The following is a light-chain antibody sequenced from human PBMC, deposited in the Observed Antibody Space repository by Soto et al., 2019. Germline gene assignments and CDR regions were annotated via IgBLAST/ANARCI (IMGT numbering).Light chain of an antibody. CDR2: EGD. CDR1: SSDVGSYNL. CDR3: CSYAGSSTWV. Sequence: QSVLTQPASVSGSSGQSITISCTGTSSDVGSYNLVSWHQQHPGKAPKLIIYEGDKRPSGVSNRFSGSKSGNTASLTISGLQAEDEADYYCCSYAGSSTWVFGGGTKLTVL. J-gene: IGLJ3*02. V-gene: IGLV2-23*01.